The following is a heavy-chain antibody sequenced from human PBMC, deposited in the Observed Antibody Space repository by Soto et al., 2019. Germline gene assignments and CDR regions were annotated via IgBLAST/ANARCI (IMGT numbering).Heavy chain of an antibody. J-gene: IGHJ4*02. CDR1: GGSVSSGSFY. CDR3: ARVGWRSSWYYFDY. D-gene: IGHD6-13*01. CDR2: IYYSGST. V-gene: IGHV4-61*01. Sequence: QVQLQESGPGLVKPSETLSLTCTVSGGSVSSGSFYWSWIRQPPGKGLEWIGYIYYSGSTNYNPSLKSRVTISVDTSKNQFSLKLSSVTAADTAVYYCARVGWRSSWYYFDYWGQGTLVTVSS.